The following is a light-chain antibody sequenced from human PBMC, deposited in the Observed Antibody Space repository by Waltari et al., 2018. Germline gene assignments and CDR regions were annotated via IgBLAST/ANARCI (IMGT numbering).Light chain of an antibody. V-gene: IGKV3-15*01. CDR2: GAS. J-gene: IGKJ2*01. CDR3: QQYNKWPPYT. CDR1: QSVGSD. Sequence: EIVMTQSPATLSVSPGERATLSCRASQSVGSDLAWYQQKPGQAPSLLIYGASTRATGVPARFSGSGSGTEFTLTISSLQSEDFAVYYCQQYNKWPPYTFGQGTKLEIK.